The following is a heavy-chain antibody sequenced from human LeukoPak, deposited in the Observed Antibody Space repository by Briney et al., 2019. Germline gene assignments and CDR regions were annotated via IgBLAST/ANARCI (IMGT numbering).Heavy chain of an antibody. Sequence: ASVKVSCKASGYTFTGYYIHWVRQAPGQGLEWMGIINPSGGSTSYAQKFQGRVTMTRDTSTSTVYMELSSLRSEDTAVYYCARDRDGYNSFDYWGQGTLVTVSS. J-gene: IGHJ4*02. CDR1: GYTFTGYY. CDR3: ARDRDGYNSFDY. CDR2: INPSGGST. D-gene: IGHD5-24*01. V-gene: IGHV1-46*01.